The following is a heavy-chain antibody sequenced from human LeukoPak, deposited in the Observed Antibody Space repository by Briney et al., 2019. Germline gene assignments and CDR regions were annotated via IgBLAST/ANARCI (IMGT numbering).Heavy chain of an antibody. D-gene: IGHD3-22*01. CDR1: GFTFSSYS. V-gene: IGHV3-48*04. CDR2: ISSSSSTI. J-gene: IGHJ4*02. CDR3: ARVGRYYDSSGRPFDY. Sequence: PGGSLRLSCAASGFTFSSYSMNWVRQAPGKGLEWGSYISSSSSTIYYADSVKGRFTISRDNAKNSLYLQMNSLRAEDTAVYYCARVGRYYDSSGRPFDYWGQGTLVTVSS.